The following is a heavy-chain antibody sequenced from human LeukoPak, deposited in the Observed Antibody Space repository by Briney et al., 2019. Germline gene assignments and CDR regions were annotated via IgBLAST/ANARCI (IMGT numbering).Heavy chain of an antibody. CDR3: AIAESVTAFDV. V-gene: IGHV4-4*09. CDR2: IYSSGSK. D-gene: IGHD2-8*01. CDR1: DASISSYF. Sequence: SETLSLTCSVSDASISSYFWSWIRQPPGRGLEWIGHIYSSGSKYYNPSLKSRVTVLVEPSRNQFSLKLASVTAADTGMYYCAIAESVTAFDVWGQGTMVTVSS. J-gene: IGHJ3*01.